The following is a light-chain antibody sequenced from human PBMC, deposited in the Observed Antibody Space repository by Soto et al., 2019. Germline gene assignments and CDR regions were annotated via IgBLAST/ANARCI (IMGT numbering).Light chain of an antibody. V-gene: IGLV2-14*01. CDR3: SSYTSSSTLV. CDR2: DVS. J-gene: IGLJ3*02. CDR1: SSDVGAYDY. Sequence: QSALTRPASVSGSPGQSITISCTGTSSDVGAYDYVSWYQQHLGKTPKLMIYDVSNRPSGVSNRFSGSKSGNTASLTISGLQAEDEADYYCSSYTSSSTLVFGGGTKVTVL.